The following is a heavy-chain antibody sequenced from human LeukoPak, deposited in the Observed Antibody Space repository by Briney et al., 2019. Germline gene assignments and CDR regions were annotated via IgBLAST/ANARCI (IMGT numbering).Heavy chain of an antibody. CDR1: GGSFSGYY. CDR3: ARVRPRSVFDY. CDR2: INHSGST. J-gene: IGHJ4*02. Sequence: PSETLSLTCAVYGGSFSGYYWSWIRQPPGKGLEWIGEINHSGSTNYNPSLKSRVTISVDTSKNQFSLQLSSVTAADTAVYYCARVRPRSVFDYWGQGTLVTVSS. V-gene: IGHV4-34*01.